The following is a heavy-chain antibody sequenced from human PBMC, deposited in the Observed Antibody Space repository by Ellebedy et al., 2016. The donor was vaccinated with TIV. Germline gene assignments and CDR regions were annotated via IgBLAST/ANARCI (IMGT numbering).Heavy chain of an antibody. V-gene: IGHV4-59*06. CDR1: GFTFRSYG. CDR3: GRAGNYGQVDV. CDR2: ISYSGST. D-gene: IGHD3-22*01. Sequence: MPGGSLRPSCAASGFTFRSYGMHWVRQAPGKGLEWIGNISYSGSTDYNPSLKSRVIISVDTSKNQFSLKLSSVTAADSAVYSCGRAGNYGQVDVWGQGTTVTVSS. J-gene: IGHJ6*02.